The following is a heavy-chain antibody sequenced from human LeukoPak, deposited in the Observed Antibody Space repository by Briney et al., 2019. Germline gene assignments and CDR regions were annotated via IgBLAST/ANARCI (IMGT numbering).Heavy chain of an antibody. D-gene: IGHD3-22*01. CDR3: TRHERGDYYDKLWFISPFDY. J-gene: IGHJ4*02. CDR2: IYPGDSDT. V-gene: IGHV5-51*01. Sequence: GESLKISCKGSGYSFTSYWIGWVRQMPGKGLEWMGIIYPGDSDTRYSPSFQGQVTISADKSISTAYLQWSSLKASDTAMYYCTRHERGDYYDKLWFISPFDYWGQGTLVTVSS. CDR1: GYSFTSYW.